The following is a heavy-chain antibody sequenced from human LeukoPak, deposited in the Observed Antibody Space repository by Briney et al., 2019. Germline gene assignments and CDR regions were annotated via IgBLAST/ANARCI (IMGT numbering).Heavy chain of an antibody. CDR1: GYSITSGYY. J-gene: IGHJ4*02. Sequence: PSETLSLTCTVSGYSITSGYYWGWIRQPPGKELEWIGNIYHSGSTYYNPSLKSRVTISVDTSKNQFSLKLSSVTAADTAVYYCARLTVTTEGVDYWGQGTLVTVSS. D-gene: IGHD4-17*01. CDR2: IYHSGST. V-gene: IGHV4-38-2*02. CDR3: ARLTVTTEGVDY.